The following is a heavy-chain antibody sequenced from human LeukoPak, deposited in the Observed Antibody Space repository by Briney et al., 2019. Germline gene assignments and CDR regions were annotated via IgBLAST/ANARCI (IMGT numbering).Heavy chain of an antibody. Sequence: GGSLRLSCAASGFTFSSYEMNWVRQAPGKGLKWVSYISSSGSTIYYADSVKGRFTISRDNAKNSLYLQMNSLRAEDTAVYYCARHGIRQLPFDYWGQGTLVTVSS. D-gene: IGHD6-6*01. J-gene: IGHJ4*02. V-gene: IGHV3-48*03. CDR2: ISSSGSTI. CDR1: GFTFSSYE. CDR3: ARHGIRQLPFDY.